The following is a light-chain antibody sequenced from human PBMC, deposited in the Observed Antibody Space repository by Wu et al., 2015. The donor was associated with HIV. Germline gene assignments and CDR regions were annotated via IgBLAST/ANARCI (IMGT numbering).Light chain of an antibody. Sequence: EIVMTQSPATLSVSPGERATLSCRASQSVSSNLAWYQQKPGQAPRLLIYGASTRATGIPARFSGGGSGTEFTLTISSMQSEDFAVYYCQQYNNWPQPQFGQGTKVEIK. V-gene: IGKV3-15*01. CDR3: QQYNNWPQPQ. CDR2: GAS. J-gene: IGKJ1*01. CDR1: QSVSSN.